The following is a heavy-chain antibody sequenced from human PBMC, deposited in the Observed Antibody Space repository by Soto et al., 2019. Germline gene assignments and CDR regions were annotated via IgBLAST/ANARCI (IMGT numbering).Heavy chain of an antibody. CDR1: GYTFTGYA. D-gene: IGHD6-19*01. V-gene: IGHV1-3*01. J-gene: IGHJ4*02. CDR3: ARAVAVPADFDY. CDR2: INAGNGNT. Sequence: GASVKVSCKASGYTFTGYAMHWVRQAPGQRLEWMGWINAGNGNTKYSQKFQGRVTITRDTSASTAYMELSSPRSEDTAVYYCARAVAVPADFDYWGQGTLVTVSS.